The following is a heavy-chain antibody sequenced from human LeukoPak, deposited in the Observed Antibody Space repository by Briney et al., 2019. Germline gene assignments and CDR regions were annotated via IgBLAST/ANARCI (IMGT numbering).Heavy chain of an antibody. CDR3: ARGPNSNWSGLDF. D-gene: IGHD6-6*01. CDR2: IKQDGTEK. J-gene: IGHJ4*02. Sequence: GGSLRLSCAASGFTFSNFWMQWVRQAPGKGLEWVANIKQDGTEKWYVDSVKGRFTVSRDNAKNTLYLQVNNLRAEDTAVYYCARGPNSNWSGLDFWGQGTLLTVSS. CDR1: GFTFSNFW. V-gene: IGHV3-7*01.